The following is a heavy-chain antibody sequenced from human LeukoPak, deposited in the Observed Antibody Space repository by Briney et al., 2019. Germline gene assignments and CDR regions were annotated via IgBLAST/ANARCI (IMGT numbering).Heavy chain of an antibody. D-gene: IGHD3-22*01. Sequence: KPGGSLRLSCTVSEFTFSSYSMNWVRQAPGKGLEWVASINRGATYIYYADSMKGRFTISRDDAKSSLYLQMNSLRAEDTAVYYCVRLRRNSDSSGYYYYYDYWGQAILVTVSP. CDR1: EFTFSSYS. J-gene: IGHJ4*02. V-gene: IGHV3-21*01. CDR3: VRLRRNSDSSGYYYYYDY. CDR2: INRGATYI.